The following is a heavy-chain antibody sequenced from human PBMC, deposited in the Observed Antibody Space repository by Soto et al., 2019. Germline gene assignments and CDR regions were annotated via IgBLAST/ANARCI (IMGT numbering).Heavy chain of an antibody. Sequence: SVKVSCKASGGTFSSYAISWVRQAPGQGLEWMGGIIPIFGTANYAQKFQGRVTITADESTSTAYMELSSLRSEDTAVYYCAVPQAPEGPLYYYYYYGMDVWGQGTTVTVSS. V-gene: IGHV1-69*13. CDR3: AVPQAPEGPLYYYYYYGMDV. D-gene: IGHD2-2*01. J-gene: IGHJ6*02. CDR1: GGTFSSYA. CDR2: IIPIFGTA.